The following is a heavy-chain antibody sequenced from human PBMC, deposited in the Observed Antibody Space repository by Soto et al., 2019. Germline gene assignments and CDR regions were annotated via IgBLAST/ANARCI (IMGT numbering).Heavy chain of an antibody. J-gene: IGHJ6*02. D-gene: IGHD1-20*01. CDR1: GFTFSSYA. Sequence: PGGSLRLSCAASGFTFSSYAMGWVRQAPGKGLEWVSAISGSGGSTYYADSVKGRFTISRDNSKNTLYLQMNSLRAEDTAVYYCAKDLRITGTRIYYYYYGMDVWGQGTTVTVSS. V-gene: IGHV3-23*01. CDR2: ISGSGGST. CDR3: AKDLRITGTRIYYYYYGMDV.